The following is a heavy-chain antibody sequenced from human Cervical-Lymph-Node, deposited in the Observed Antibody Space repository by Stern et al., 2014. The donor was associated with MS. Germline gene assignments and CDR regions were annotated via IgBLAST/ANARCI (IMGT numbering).Heavy chain of an antibody. D-gene: IGHD1-1*01. V-gene: IGHV3-33*01. Sequence: QVQLVESGGGVVQPGMSLKLSCAASGFAFRDYGMHWVRQAPGKGLEWVAVIWSVGSNKYYADYVKGRFTISRDNSKNTLYLEMSSLRAEDTAVYYCARDRIGAWYNMDVWGQGTTVTVSS. CDR2: IWSVGSNK. CDR1: GFAFRDYG. J-gene: IGHJ6*02. CDR3: ARDRIGAWYNMDV.